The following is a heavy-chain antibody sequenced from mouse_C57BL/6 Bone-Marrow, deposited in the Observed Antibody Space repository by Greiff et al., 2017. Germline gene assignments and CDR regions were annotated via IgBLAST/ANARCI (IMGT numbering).Heavy chain of an antibody. Sequence: VQLVESGAELVRPGTSVKVSCKASGYAFTNYLIEWVKQRPGQGLEWIGVINPGSGGTNYNEKFKGKATLTADKSSSTAYMQLSSLTSEDSAVYFCARTRWLRGFAYWGQGTLVTVSA. CDR1: GYAFTNYL. V-gene: IGHV1-54*01. CDR3: ARTRWLRGFAY. D-gene: IGHD2-2*01. J-gene: IGHJ3*01. CDR2: INPGSGGT.